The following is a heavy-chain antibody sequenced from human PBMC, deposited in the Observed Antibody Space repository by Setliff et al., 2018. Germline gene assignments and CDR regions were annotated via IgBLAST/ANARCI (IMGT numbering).Heavy chain of an antibody. CDR1: GFTFNTYA. J-gene: IGHJ5*02. CDR2: ISDTAIGI. V-gene: IGHV3-23*01. Sequence: GGSLRLSCATSGFTFNTYAMSWVRQPPGKGLEWVSTISDTAIGIYYADSVRGRFTISRDNSKKTLHLQMNSLRAEDTAIYYCARDQFRNSGGLYSWGQGTLVTVSS. D-gene: IGHD1-7*01. CDR3: ARDQFRNSGGLYS.